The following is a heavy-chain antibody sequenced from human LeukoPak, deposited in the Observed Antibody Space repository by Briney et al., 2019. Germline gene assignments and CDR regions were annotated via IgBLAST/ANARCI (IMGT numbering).Heavy chain of an antibody. CDR2: IQYDGSYE. CDR3: ALSIRRSRYFDL. Sequence: GGSLRLSCAKSGFTFNSYNMYWVRQPPGKGLEWVSFIQYDGSYEYYADSVKGRFTISRDNSKNTLYLQVSRMKPEDTAIYYCALSIRRSRYFDLWGRGTRVTVSS. J-gene: IGHJ2*01. V-gene: IGHV3-30*02. CDR1: GFTFNSYN.